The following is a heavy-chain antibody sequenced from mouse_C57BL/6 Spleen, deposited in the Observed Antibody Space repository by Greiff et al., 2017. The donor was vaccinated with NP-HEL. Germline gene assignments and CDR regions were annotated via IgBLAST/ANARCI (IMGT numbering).Heavy chain of an antibody. D-gene: IGHD1-1*01. J-gene: IGHJ2*01. Sequence: EVQRVESGGGLVKPGGSLKLSCAASGFTFSDYGMHWVRQAPEKGLEWVAYISSGSSTIYYADTVKGRFTISRDNAKNTLFLHMTSLRSEDTAMYYCAIIDYYGSSYDSLDYWGQGTTLTVSS. CDR3: AIIDYYGSSYDSLDY. V-gene: IGHV5-17*01. CDR1: GFTFSDYG. CDR2: ISSGSSTI.